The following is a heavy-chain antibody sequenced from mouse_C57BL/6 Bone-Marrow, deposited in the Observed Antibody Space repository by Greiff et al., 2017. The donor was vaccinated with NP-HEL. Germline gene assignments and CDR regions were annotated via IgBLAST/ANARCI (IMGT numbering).Heavy chain of an antibody. CDR1: GFTFSSYA. CDR2: ISDGGSYT. Sequence: EVKLVESGGGLVKPGGSLKLSCAASGFTFSSYAMSWVRQTPEKRLEWVATISDGGSYTYSPDNVKGRFTISRDNAKNNLYLQMSHLKSEDTAMYYCARDPNDYYGSSYYFDYWGQGTTLTVSS. D-gene: IGHD1-1*01. J-gene: IGHJ2*01. CDR3: ARDPNDYYGSSYYFDY. V-gene: IGHV5-4*01.